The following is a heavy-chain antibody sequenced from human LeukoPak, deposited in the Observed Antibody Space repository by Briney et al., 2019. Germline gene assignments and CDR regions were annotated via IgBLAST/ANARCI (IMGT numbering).Heavy chain of an antibody. CDR1: GYTFTSYG. D-gene: IGHD3-10*01. CDR3: AMKGDYDDFDI. J-gene: IGHJ3*02. Sequence: ASVKVSCKASGYTFTSYGISWVRQAPGQGLEWMGWSSANDGTRNYAQKLQGRVTMTTDTSTSTAYMELRSLGSDDTAVYYCAMKGDYDDFDIWGQGTMVTVSS. V-gene: IGHV1-18*01. CDR2: SSANDGTR.